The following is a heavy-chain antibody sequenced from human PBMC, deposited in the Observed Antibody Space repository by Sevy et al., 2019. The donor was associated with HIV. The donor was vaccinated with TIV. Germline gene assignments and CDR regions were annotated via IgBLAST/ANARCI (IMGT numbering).Heavy chain of an antibody. CDR1: GFTFSSYG. CDR3: ARGPCSGDSCYYFDY. V-gene: IGHV3-33*01. CDR2: IWYDGSNK. J-gene: IGHJ4*02. Sequence: GGSLRLSCAASGFTFSSYGMHWVRQAPGKGLEWVAVIWYDGSNKYYADSVKGRFTISRDNSKNTLFLQMNSLRAEDTAVYYCARGPCSGDSCYYFDYWGQGTLVTVSS. D-gene: IGHD2-15*01.